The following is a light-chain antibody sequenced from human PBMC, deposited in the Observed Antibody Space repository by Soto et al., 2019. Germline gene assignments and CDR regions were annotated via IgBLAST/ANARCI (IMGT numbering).Light chain of an antibody. CDR1: SSDVGGYNY. Sequence: QSVLTQPASVSGSPGQSITISCTGTSSDVGGYNYVSWYQQHPGKAPKLMIYDVSNRPSGVSNRFSGSKSGNTASLTISGLQAEYEADYYCRSYTSTSTLVFGGGTQLTVL. CDR2: DVS. J-gene: IGLJ2*01. CDR3: RSYTSTSTLV. V-gene: IGLV2-14*03.